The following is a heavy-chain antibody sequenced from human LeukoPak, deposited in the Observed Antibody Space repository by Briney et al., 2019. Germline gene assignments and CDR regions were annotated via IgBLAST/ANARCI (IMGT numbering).Heavy chain of an antibody. J-gene: IGHJ6*02. V-gene: IGHV4-31*03. CDR2: IYYSGST. Sequence: SETLSLTCTVSGGSISSSSYYWGWIRQHPGKGLEWIGYIYYSGSTYYNPSLKSRVTISVDTSKNQFSLKLSSVTAADTAVYYCARDIVAAYYYYGMDVWGQGPTVTVSS. CDR3: ARDIVAAYYYYGMDV. CDR1: GGSISSSSYY. D-gene: IGHD5-12*01.